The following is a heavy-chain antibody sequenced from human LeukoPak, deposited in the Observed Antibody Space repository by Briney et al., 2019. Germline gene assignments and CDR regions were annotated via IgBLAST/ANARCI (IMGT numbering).Heavy chain of an antibody. J-gene: IGHJ5*02. Sequence: ASVKVSCKASGYTFTGYYMHWVRQAPGQGLEWMGWINPNSGGTNYAQKFQGRVTMTRDTSISTAYMELSRLRSDDTAVYYCARSLYCSSTSGYRLDPWGQGTLVTVSS. V-gene: IGHV1-2*02. CDR2: INPNSGGT. CDR3: ARSLYCSSTSGYRLDP. D-gene: IGHD2-2*02. CDR1: GYTFTGYY.